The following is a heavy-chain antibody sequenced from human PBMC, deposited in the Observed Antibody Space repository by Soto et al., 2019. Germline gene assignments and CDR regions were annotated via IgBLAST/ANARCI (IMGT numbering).Heavy chain of an antibody. CDR2: ISGSGVNA. V-gene: IGHV3-20*01. J-gene: IGHJ2*01. D-gene: IGHD1-1*01. CDR1: GFAFQNHG. CDR3: ARKPHWQYWYFDL. Sequence: EVQLVESGGSVIRPAGSLRLSCAASGFAFQNHGMAWVRQVPGKGVESVAGISGSGVNAGYADSVKGRFTISRDNGDNSLYLEINNLGVEDTALYHCARKPHWQYWYFDLWGRGTLVTVSS.